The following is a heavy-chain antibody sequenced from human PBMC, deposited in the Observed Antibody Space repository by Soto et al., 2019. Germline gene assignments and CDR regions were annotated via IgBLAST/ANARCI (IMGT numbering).Heavy chain of an antibody. CDR1: GFTFSSYA. J-gene: IGHJ4*02. CDR2: ISYDGSNK. CDR3: ARDPEMATILLDY. V-gene: IGHV3-30-3*01. Sequence: PGGSLRLSCVASGFTFSSYAMHWVRQAPGKGLEWVAVISYDGSNKYYADSVKGRFTISRDNSKNTLYLQMNSLRAEDTAVYYCARDPEMATILLDYWGQGTLVTVSS. D-gene: IGHD5-12*01.